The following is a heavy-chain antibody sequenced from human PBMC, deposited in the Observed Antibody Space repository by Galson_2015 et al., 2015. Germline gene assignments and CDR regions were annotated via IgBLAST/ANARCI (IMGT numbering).Heavy chain of an antibody. J-gene: IGHJ4*02. CDR2: ISNSGSTI. Sequence: SLRLSCAASGFAFSSYEMHWVRQTPGKGLEWISYISNSGSTIYYADSVKGRFTISRDNAKNSLYLQMNSLRAEDTAIYYCAREISSGYSFDYWAQGTLVTVSS. D-gene: IGHD3-22*01. CDR1: GFAFSSYE. CDR3: AREISSGYSFDY. V-gene: IGHV3-48*03.